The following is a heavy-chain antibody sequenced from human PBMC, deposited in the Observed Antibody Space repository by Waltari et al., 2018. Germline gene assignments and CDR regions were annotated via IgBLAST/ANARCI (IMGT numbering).Heavy chain of an antibody. CDR2: IYYSGST. V-gene: IGHV4-39*01. Sequence: QLQLQESGPGLVKPSETLSLTCTVSGGSISSSSYYWGWIRQPPGKGLEWIGSIYYSGSTYYNPSLKSRVTISVDTSKNQFSLKLSSVTAADTAVYYCAAGIGYQGWFDPWGQGTLVTVSS. CDR3: AAGIGYQGWFDP. J-gene: IGHJ5*02. CDR1: GGSISSSSYY. D-gene: IGHD3-22*01.